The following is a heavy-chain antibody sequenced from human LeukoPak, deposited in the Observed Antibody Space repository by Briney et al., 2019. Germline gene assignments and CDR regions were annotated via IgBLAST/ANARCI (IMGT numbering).Heavy chain of an antibody. D-gene: IGHD5-24*01. V-gene: IGHV1-2*02. J-gene: IGHJ4*02. CDR3: ARGLSIEGYNFNH. Sequence: ASLEVSCTPSGYTFTDYYIHGLRQARGQGLEWMGWIIPNNGGTNYAPKFRGRVTMTRDAPISTAYMELSRLRSDDTAVFYCARGLSIEGYNFNHWGQGTLVTVSS. CDR2: IIPNNGGT. CDR1: GYTFTDYY.